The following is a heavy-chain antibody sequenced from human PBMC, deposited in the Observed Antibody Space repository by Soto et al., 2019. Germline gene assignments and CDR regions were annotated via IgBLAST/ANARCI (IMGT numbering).Heavy chain of an antibody. Sequence: QLQLQESGPGLVKPSETLSLTCTVSGGSISSSSYYWGWIRQPPGKGLEWIGSIYYSGSTYYNPSLKSRVTVSVDTSKNQCSLKLSSVTAADTAVYYCARHANWELDAFAIWGQGTMVTVSS. J-gene: IGHJ3*02. CDR3: ARHANWELDAFAI. D-gene: IGHD3-10*01. CDR1: GGSISSSSYY. CDR2: IYYSGST. V-gene: IGHV4-39*01.